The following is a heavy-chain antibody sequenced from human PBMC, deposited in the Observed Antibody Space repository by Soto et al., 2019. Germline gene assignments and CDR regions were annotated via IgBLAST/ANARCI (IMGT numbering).Heavy chain of an antibody. CDR3: ASSQKLPDYGDAFDI. V-gene: IGHV1-18*01. J-gene: IGHJ3*02. CDR2: ISAYNGNT. CDR1: GYTFTSYG. Sequence: QVPLVQSGAEVKKPGASVKVSCKASGYTFTSYGISWVRQAPGQGLEWMGWISAYNGNTNYAQKLQGRVTMTTDTSTSTAYLELRSLRSDDTAVYYCASSQKLPDYGDAFDIWGQGTMVTVSS. D-gene: IGHD4-17*01.